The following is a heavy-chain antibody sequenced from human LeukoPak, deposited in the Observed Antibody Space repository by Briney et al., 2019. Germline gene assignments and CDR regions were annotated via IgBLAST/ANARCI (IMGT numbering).Heavy chain of an antibody. D-gene: IGHD4-17*01. CDR1: GGSFSGYY. CDR2: INHSGST. V-gene: IGHV4-34*01. CDR3: ARAGLNGDVDY. Sequence: SETLSLTCAVYGGSFSGYYWSWIRQPPGKGLEWIGEINHSGSTNYNPSLKSRVTISVDTSKNQFSLKLSSVTAADSAVYYCARAGLNGDVDYWGQGTLVTVSS. J-gene: IGHJ4*02.